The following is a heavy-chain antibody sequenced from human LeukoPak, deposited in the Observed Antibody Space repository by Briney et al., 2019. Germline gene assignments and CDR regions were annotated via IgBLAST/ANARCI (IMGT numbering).Heavy chain of an antibody. D-gene: IGHD3-9*01. Sequence: ASVKVSCKTSGYTFNDYYVHWVRQAPGQGLEWMGWINPNSGRTNYAPKFQGRVTLTTDTSISTAYMELSGLISGDTALYYCARDSSDVLTGYYHFWGQGTLVTVSP. CDR3: ARDSSDVLTGYYHF. CDR1: GYTFNDYY. J-gene: IGHJ4*02. V-gene: IGHV1-2*02. CDR2: INPNSGRT.